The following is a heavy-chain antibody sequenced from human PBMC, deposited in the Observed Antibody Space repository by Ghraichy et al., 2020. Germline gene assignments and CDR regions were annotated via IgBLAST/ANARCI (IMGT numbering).Heavy chain of an antibody. CDR1: GFAFTSYY. D-gene: IGHD2-2*02. V-gene: IGHV1-46*01. CDR3: AREAILATDMRGALDY. J-gene: IGHJ4*02. Sequence: ASVKVSCKPSGFAFTSYYLHWVRQAPGQGLEWMGIINPSTGTSTYAQEFQGRVTMTRDRSTTTVFLELTSLRSKDTAVYYCAREAILATDMRGALDYWGQGTLVTVSS. CDR2: INPSTGTS.